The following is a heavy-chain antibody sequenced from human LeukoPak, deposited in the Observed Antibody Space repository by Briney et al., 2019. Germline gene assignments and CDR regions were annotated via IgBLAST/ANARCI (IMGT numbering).Heavy chain of an antibody. D-gene: IGHD3-22*01. CDR1: GFTFSNAW. CDR2: IKSKTDGATT. J-gene: IGHJ4*02. Sequence: RGSLRLSCAASGFTFSNAWMSWVRQAPGKGLEWVGRIKSKTDGATTDYAAPVKGRFTISRDDSKNTLYLQMNSLKTEDTAVYYCTTGGYYDSRPFDYWGQGTLVTVSS. CDR3: TTGGYYDSRPFDY. V-gene: IGHV3-15*01.